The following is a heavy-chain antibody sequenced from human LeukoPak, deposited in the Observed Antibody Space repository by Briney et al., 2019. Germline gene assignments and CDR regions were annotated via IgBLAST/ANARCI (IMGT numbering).Heavy chain of an antibody. CDR3: ARDKNWKPDY. J-gene: IGHJ4*02. Sequence: ASVKVSCKASGYTFTSYGISWVRQAPGQGLEWMGWISAYNGNTDYARNLQGRVTMTTDTSTSTAYMELRILRSDDTAVYYCARDKNWKPDYWGQGTLVTVSS. D-gene: IGHD1-1*01. CDR2: ISAYNGNT. CDR1: GYTFTSYG. V-gene: IGHV1-18*01.